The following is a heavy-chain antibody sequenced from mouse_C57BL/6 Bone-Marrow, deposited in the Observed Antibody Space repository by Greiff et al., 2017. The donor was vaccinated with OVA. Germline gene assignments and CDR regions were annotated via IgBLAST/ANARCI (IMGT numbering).Heavy chain of an antibody. CDR2: INPNYGTT. CDR1: GYSFTDYN. Sequence: EVKLMEPGPELVKPGASLKISCKASGYSFTDYNMNWVKQSNGKSLEWIGVINPNYGTTSYNQKFKGKATLTVDQSSSTAYMQLNSLTSEDSAVYYCAREGVYYYGNRYAMGYWGQGTSVTVSS. J-gene: IGHJ4*01. V-gene: IGHV1-39*01. CDR3: AREGVYYYGNRYAMGY. D-gene: IGHD1-1*01.